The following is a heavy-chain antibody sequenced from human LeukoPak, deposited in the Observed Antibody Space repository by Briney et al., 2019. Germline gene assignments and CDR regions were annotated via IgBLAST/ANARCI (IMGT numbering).Heavy chain of an antibody. J-gene: IGHJ4*02. CDR1: GFTFSSYA. D-gene: IGHD6-6*01. Sequence: GGSLRLSCSASGFTFSSYAMHWVRQAPGKGLEYVSAISSNGGSTYYADSVKGRFTISRDNSKNTLYLQMNSLRAEDTAVYYCASHANFEYSSSSGFDYWGQGTLVTVSS. CDR2: ISSNGGST. CDR3: ASHANFEYSSSSGFDY. V-gene: IGHV3-64*04.